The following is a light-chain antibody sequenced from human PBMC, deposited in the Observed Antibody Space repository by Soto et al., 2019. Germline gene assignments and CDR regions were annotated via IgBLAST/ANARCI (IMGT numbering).Light chain of an antibody. J-gene: IGKJ4*01. CDR3: QQYGTWPPNLLT. CDR1: QSISSS. CDR2: VAY. Sequence: EIVMTQSPVTLSVSPGEGATLSCRASQSISSSLSWYQQNPGQPPKLLIFVAYTRATGIPARFSGSGSGTEFTLTISRLQSEDSAIYYCQQYGTWPPNLLTFGGGTKVEI. V-gene: IGKV3-15*01.